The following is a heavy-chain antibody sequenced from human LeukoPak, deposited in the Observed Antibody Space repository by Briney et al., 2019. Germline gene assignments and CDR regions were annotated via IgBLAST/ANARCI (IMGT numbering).Heavy chain of an antibody. Sequence: ASVKVSCKASGYTFTSYGISWVRQAPGQGLEWMGWISAYNGNTNYAQKLQGRVTMTTDTSTSTAYMELRSLRSDDTAVYYCERVPAYDSGSYYHYYYYYYMDVWGKGTTVTVYS. V-gene: IGHV1-18*01. D-gene: IGHD3-10*01. J-gene: IGHJ6*03. CDR2: ISAYNGNT. CDR1: GYTFTSYG. CDR3: ERVPAYDSGSYYHYYYYYYMDV.